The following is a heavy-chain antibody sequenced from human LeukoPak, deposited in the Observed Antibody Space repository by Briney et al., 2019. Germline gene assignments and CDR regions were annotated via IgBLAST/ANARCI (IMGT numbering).Heavy chain of an antibody. V-gene: IGHV1-69*13. CDR1: GGTFSSYA. J-gene: IGHJ3*02. CDR3: ARGVDNYGDYGAFDI. CDR2: IIPIFGTA. Sequence: SVKVSCKASGGTFSSYAISWVRQAPGQGLEWMGGIIPIFGTANYAQKFQGRVTITADESTSTAYMELSSLRSEDTAVYYYARGVDNYGDYGAFDIWGQGTMVTVSS. D-gene: IGHD4-17*01.